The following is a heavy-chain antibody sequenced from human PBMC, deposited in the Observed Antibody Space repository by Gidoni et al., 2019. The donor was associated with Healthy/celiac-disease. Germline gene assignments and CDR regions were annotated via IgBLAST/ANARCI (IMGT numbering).Heavy chain of an antibody. CDR3: ARVNPTRTKIVVVVDATSYFDY. D-gene: IGHD2-15*01. J-gene: IGHJ4*02. V-gene: IGHV3-11*01. Sequence: QVQLVESGGGLAKPGGYLRLFCAASGFTFSDYSISWLRQAPGKGLGWVSNSSSSGSTIYYADPVNGRLTIARDNAKNSLYLQMNSLRAEDTAVYYCARVNPTRTKIVVVVDATSYFDYWGQGTLVTVSS. CDR2: SSSSGSTI. CDR1: GFTFSDYS.